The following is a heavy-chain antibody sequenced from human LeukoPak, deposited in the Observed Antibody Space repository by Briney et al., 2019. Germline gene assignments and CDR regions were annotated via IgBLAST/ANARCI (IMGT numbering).Heavy chain of an antibody. Sequence: SEILSLTCTVSGGSISSGDYYWSWIRQPPGKGLEWIGYIYYSGSTYYNPSLKSRVTISVDTSKNQFSLKLSSVTAADTAVYYCARTQGGYSYGNFDYWGQGTLVTVSS. CDR3: ARTQGGYSYGNFDY. J-gene: IGHJ4*02. CDR2: IYYSGST. V-gene: IGHV4-30-4*01. CDR1: GGSISSGDYY. D-gene: IGHD5-18*01.